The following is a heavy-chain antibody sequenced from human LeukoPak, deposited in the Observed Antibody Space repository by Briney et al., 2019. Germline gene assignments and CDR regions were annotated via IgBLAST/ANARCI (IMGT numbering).Heavy chain of an antibody. CDR2: IKQDGSGK. CDR1: GFTFSSYW. Sequence: PGGSLRLSCAASGFTFSSYWMSWVRQAPGKGLEWVANIKQDGSGKYYVDSVKGRFTISRDNAKNSLYLQMNSLRAEDTAVYYCARDASDAYYYDSSGYYYPYWGQGTLVTVSS. V-gene: IGHV3-7*01. J-gene: IGHJ4*02. D-gene: IGHD3-22*01. CDR3: ARDASDAYYYDSSGYYYPY.